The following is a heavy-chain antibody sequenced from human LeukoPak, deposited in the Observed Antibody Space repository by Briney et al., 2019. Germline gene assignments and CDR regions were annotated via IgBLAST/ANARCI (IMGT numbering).Heavy chain of an antibody. CDR1: GFTFSSYA. Sequence: GGSLRLSCAASGFTFSSYAMHWVRQAPGKRLEWVAVISYDGSNKYYADSVKGRFTISRDNSKNTLYLQMNSLRAEDTAVYYCARDTGAAGDYWGQGTLVTVSS. J-gene: IGHJ4*02. V-gene: IGHV3-30*04. CDR3: ARDTGAAGDY. D-gene: IGHD6-13*01. CDR2: ISYDGSNK.